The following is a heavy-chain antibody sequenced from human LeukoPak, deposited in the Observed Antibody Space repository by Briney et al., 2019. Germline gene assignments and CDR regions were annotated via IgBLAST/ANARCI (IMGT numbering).Heavy chain of an antibody. J-gene: IGHJ4*02. V-gene: IGHV3-30*18. CDR3: AKQYYYGSGSPLDY. CDR1: GFTFSSYG. D-gene: IGHD3-10*01. CDR2: ISYDGSNK. Sequence: GRSLRLSCAASGFTFSSYGMHWVRQAPGKGLEWVAVISYDGSNKYHADSMKGRFTISRDNSKNTLYLQMNSLRAEDTAVYYCAKQYYYGSGSPLDYWGQGTLVTVSS.